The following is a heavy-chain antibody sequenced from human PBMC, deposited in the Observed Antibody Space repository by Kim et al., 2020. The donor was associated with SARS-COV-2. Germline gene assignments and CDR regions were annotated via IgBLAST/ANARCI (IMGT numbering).Heavy chain of an antibody. CDR2: ISDAPTGHT. Sequence: GGSLRLSCTTSGFTFSSYTMNWVRQAPGKGLEWVSTISDAPTGHTHYADSVKGRFTISRDDSKNKVSLHMDSLRDDDTAIYYCVTSLVAHFDSWGQGTLV. D-gene: IGHD2-21*01. J-gene: IGHJ4*02. CDR1: GFTFSSYT. CDR3: VTSLVAHFDS. V-gene: IGHV3-23*01.